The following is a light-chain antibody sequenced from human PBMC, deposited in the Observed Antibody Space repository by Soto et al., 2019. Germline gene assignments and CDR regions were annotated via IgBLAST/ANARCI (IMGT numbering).Light chain of an antibody. CDR1: QSITTF. J-gene: IGKJ1*01. CDR3: QQSYSSPRT. V-gene: IGKV1-5*01. CDR2: DAS. Sequence: DIQMTQSPSTLSASIGDRVTITCRASQSITTFLAWYQQKPGKAPQILIYDASKLEPGVPSRLSGGGSGTEFTLTISSLQPDDFATYYCQQSYSSPRTFGQGTKVEI.